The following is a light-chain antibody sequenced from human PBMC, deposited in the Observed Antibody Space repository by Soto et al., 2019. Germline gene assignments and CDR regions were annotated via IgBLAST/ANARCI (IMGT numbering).Light chain of an antibody. CDR2: EVT. Sequence: QSALTQPASVSGSPGQSITISFTGTSGDIGSYNRVSWYQQHPGKAPKLIIYEVTDRPSGVSNRFSGSKSGNTASLTISGLQAEDEAEYYCSSYTNIKTRACVFGTGTKLTVL. CDR3: SSYTNIKTRACV. CDR1: SGDIGSYNR. V-gene: IGLV2-14*01. J-gene: IGLJ1*01.